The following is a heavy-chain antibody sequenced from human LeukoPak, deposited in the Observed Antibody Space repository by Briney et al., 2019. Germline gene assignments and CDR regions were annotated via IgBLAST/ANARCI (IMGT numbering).Heavy chain of an antibody. J-gene: IGHJ4*02. CDR1: GFPFSDYG. D-gene: IGHD3-10*01. CDR3: AKDDAWLRFGE. CDR2: ISPSGDIK. V-gene: IGHV3-23*01. Sequence: PGGSLRLSCAASGFPFSDYGMYWVRQAPGKGLEWVSGISPSGDIKYYADSVKGRFTISRDNSKNTLYLEVISLTADDTAVYYCAKDDAWLRFGEWSQGTLVTVSS.